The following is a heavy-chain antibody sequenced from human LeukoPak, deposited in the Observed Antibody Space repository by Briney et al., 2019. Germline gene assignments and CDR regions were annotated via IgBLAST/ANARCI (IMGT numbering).Heavy chain of an antibody. Sequence: SETLSLTCTVSGYSIGTGYYWDWIRQPPGKGLGWIGYIYYSGSTNYSPSLKSRVTISVDTSKNQFSLKLSSVTAADTAVYYCARSEYSYGADAFDIWGQGTMVTVSS. J-gene: IGHJ3*02. CDR3: ARSEYSYGADAFDI. V-gene: IGHV4-61*01. CDR2: IYYSGST. CDR1: GYSIGTGYY. D-gene: IGHD5-18*01.